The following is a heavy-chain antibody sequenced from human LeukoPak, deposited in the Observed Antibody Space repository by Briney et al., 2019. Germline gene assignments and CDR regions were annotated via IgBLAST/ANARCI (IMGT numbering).Heavy chain of an antibody. V-gene: IGHV4-34*01. CDR3: ARGPPVSVATIILKGARFYYYYMDV. J-gene: IGHJ6*03. Sequence: PSETLSLTCAVYGGSFSGYYWSWIRQPPGKGLEWIGEINHSGSTNYNPSLKSRVTISVDTSKNQFSLKLSSVTAADTAVYYCARGPPVSVATIILKGARFYYYYMDVWGKGTTVTVSS. CDR2: INHSGST. D-gene: IGHD5-12*01. CDR1: GGSFSGYY.